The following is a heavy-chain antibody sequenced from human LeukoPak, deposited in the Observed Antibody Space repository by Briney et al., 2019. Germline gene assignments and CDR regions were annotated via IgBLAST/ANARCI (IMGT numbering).Heavy chain of an antibody. V-gene: IGHV3-49*04. CDR2: IRSKAYGGTT. CDR3: TRVSGDDYGDYGYFDY. J-gene: IGHJ4*02. CDR1: GFTFGDYA. D-gene: IGHD4-17*01. Sequence: GGSLRLSCTASGFTFGDYAMSWVRQAPGKGLEWVGFIRSKAYGGTTEYAASVKGRFTISRDDSKSIAYLQMNSLKTEDTAVYYCTRVSGDDYGDYGYFDYWGQGTLVTVSS.